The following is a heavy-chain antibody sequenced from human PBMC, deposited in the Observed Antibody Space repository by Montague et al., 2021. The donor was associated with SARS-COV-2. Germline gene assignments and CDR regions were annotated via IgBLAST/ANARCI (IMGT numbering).Heavy chain of an antibody. CDR3: ARIPYDILTGLRYGMDD. D-gene: IGHD3-9*01. CDR1: GFSLSTSGMC. CDR2: IDWDDDK. Sequence: PALVKPTQTLTLTCTFSGFSLSTSGMCVSWIRQPPGKALEWLARIDWDDDKYYSTSLKTRLTISNDTSKNQVVLTMTNMDPVDTATYYCARIPYDILTGLRYGMDDWGQGTTVTVSS. V-gene: IGHV2-70*11. J-gene: IGHJ6*02.